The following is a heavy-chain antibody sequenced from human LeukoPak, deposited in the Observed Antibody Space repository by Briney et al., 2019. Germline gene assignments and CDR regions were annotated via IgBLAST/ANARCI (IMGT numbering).Heavy chain of an antibody. CDR3: ARDLAVGGTGDLFDI. J-gene: IGHJ3*02. Sequence: SVKVSRKASGGTFSSYASSGVRQAPGQGREWMGGIIHIFGTTTYAQKFQGRVTITTAESTSTAYMALSSLRSEDPAVDYCARDLAVGGTGDLFDIWGQGTMVTVSS. D-gene: IGHD6-19*01. CDR1: GGTFSSYA. V-gene: IGHV1-69*05. CDR2: IIHIFGTT.